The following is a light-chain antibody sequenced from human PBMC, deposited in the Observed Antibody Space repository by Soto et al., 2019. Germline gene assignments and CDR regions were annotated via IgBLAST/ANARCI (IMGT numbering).Light chain of an antibody. CDR3: QQYYTTPQT. CDR2: WAS. Sequence: DIVMTQSPDSLSVSLGERATIDCKSSQSLLYGGNDRNYLAWYHHKPGQSPKLIMYWASTREAGVPDRFSGSGSGTHFTLTISSLQAEDVAVYYCQQYYTTPQTFGQGTKVDIK. CDR1: QSLLYGGNDRNY. V-gene: IGKV4-1*01. J-gene: IGKJ2*01.